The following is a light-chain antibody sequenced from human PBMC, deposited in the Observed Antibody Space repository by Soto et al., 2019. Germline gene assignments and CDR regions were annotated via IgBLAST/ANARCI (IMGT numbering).Light chain of an antibody. CDR1: SSNIGSAY. CDR3: AAWDDSLVV. Sequence: QSVLTQPPSASGTPGRTVTISCSGSSSNIGSAYIYWYQHLPGTAPKLLIYRNNQRPSGVPDRFSASKSGTSASLAISGLRSEDDADYYCAAWDDSLVVFGGGTQLTVL. CDR2: RNN. J-gene: IGLJ2*01. V-gene: IGLV1-47*01.